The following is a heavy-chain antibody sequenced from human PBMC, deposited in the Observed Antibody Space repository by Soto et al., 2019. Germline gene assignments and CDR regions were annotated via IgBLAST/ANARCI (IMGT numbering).Heavy chain of an antibody. Sequence: PSETLSLTCTVAGGSSSSYYWSWIRQPPGKGLEWIGYIYYSGSTNYNPSLKSRVTISVDTSKNQFSLRLSSVTAADTAVYYCARSDGPYRGQGTLVTVSS. CDR2: IYYSGST. V-gene: IGHV4-59*01. CDR1: GGSSSSYY. J-gene: IGHJ4*02. CDR3: ARSDGPY.